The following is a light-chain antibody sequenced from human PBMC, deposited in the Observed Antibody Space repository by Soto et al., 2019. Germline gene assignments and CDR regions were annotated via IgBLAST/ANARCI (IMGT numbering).Light chain of an antibody. J-gene: IGLJ3*02. V-gene: IGLV2-14*01. CDR2: EVS. CDR3: SSYTSSSTSVV. Sequence: QSALTQPASVSGSPGQSITISCTGTSSDVGGYNFVSWYQQHPGKAPKLMIYEVSNRPSGVSNRFSGSKSGNTASLTISGLPADDADDYYCSSYTSSSTSVVFGGGTTLTVL. CDR1: SSDVGGYNF.